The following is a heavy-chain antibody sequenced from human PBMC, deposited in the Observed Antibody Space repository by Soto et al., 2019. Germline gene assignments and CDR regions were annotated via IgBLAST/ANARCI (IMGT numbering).Heavy chain of an antibody. V-gene: IGHV4-30-2*01. CDR2: IYYRGTT. Sequence: PSETLSLTCTVSGGSISSAGYSWSWIRQPPGKGLEWIGYIYYRGTTHYNPSLKSRVTIDRSDNQFSLKLSSVTAADTAVYYCARAAGAVPAASGMDVWGQGTTVTVSS. CDR3: ARAAGAVPAASGMDV. D-gene: IGHD2-2*01. J-gene: IGHJ6*02. CDR1: GGSISSAGYS.